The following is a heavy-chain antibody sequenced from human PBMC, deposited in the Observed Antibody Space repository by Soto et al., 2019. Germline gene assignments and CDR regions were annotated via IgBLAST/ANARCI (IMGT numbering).Heavy chain of an antibody. Sequence: QVQLVQSGAEVKKPGSSVKVSCKASGGTFSSYAISWVRQAPGQGLEWMGGIIPIFGTANYAQKFQGRVTITADESTSTAYMELSSPRSEDTAVYYCARDRGYYYGSGSPSYGMDVWGQGTTVTVSS. CDR1: GGTFSSYA. D-gene: IGHD3-10*01. CDR3: ARDRGYYYGSGSPSYGMDV. J-gene: IGHJ6*02. CDR2: IIPIFGTA. V-gene: IGHV1-69*01.